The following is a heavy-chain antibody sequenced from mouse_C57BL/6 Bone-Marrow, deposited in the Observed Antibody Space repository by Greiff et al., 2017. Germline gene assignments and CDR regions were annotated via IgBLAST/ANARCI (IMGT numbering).Heavy chain of an antibody. CDR1: GYTFTSYW. V-gene: IGHV1-64*01. Sequence: VQLQQSGAELVKPGASVKLSCKASGYTFTSYWMHWVKQRPGQGLEWIGMIHPNSGSTNYNEKFKSKATLTVDKSSSTAYMQLSSLTSEDSAVYYCASYYGNSYWYFDVWGTGTTVTVSS. CDR3: ASYYGNSYWYFDV. J-gene: IGHJ1*03. D-gene: IGHD2-1*01. CDR2: IHPNSGST.